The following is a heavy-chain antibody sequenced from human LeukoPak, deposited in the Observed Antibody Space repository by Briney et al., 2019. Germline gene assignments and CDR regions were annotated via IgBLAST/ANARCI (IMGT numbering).Heavy chain of an antibody. V-gene: IGHV3-30*03. J-gene: IGHJ4*02. CDR1: GFTFSSYG. CDR3: ARGVANYYESSGYQN. D-gene: IGHD3-22*01. CDR2: ISYDGSNK. Sequence: PGGSLRLSCAASGFTFSSYGMHWVRQAPGKGLEWVAVISYDGSNKYYADSVKGRFTISRDNSKNTLYLQMNSLRAEDTAVYYCARGVANYYESSGYQNWGQGTLVTVSS.